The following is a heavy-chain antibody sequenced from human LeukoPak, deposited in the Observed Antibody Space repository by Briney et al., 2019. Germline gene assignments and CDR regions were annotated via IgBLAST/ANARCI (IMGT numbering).Heavy chain of an antibody. J-gene: IGHJ4*02. Sequence: GASVKVSCKASGYTFSNYYVHWVRQAPGQGLEWMGWISAYNGNTNYAQKLQGRVTMTTDTSTSTAYMELRSLRSDDTAVYYCARDHYGSGSYYIHHFDYWGQGTLVTVSS. CDR1: GYTFSNYY. CDR3: ARDHYGSGSYYIHHFDY. D-gene: IGHD3-10*01. CDR2: ISAYNGNT. V-gene: IGHV1-18*04.